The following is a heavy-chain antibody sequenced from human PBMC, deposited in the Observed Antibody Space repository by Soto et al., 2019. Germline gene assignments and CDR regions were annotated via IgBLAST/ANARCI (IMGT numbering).Heavy chain of an antibody. J-gene: IGHJ4*02. D-gene: IGHD3-3*01. CDR3: AKGITIFGGFDY. Sequence: EVQLVQSGGGLVQPGRSLRLSCAASGFTFDDYAMHWVRQAPGKGLEWVSGISWNSDSRGYADSVKGRFTISRDNAKNFLYLQMNSLRDEDTALYYCAKGITIFGGFDYWGQGTLVTVSS. V-gene: IGHV3-9*01. CDR2: ISWNSDSR. CDR1: GFTFDDYA.